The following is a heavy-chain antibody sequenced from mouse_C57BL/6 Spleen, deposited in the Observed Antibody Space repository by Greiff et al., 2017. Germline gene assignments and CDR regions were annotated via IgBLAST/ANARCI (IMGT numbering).Heavy chain of an antibody. CDR2: IYPGDGDP. Sequence: VQLQQSGPELVKPGASVKISCKASGYAFSSSWMNWVKQRPGKGLEWIGRIYPGDGDPNYNGTFKGKATLTADKSSSTAYMQLSSLTSEDSAVYFCARSGGPHWYFDVGGTGTTVTVSS. V-gene: IGHV1-82*01. J-gene: IGHJ1*03. D-gene: IGHD3-1*01. CDR3: ARSGGPHWYFDV. CDR1: GYAFSSSW.